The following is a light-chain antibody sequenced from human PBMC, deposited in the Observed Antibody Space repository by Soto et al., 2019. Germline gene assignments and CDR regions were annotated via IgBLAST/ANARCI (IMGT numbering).Light chain of an antibody. Sequence: EIVLTQSPCTLSLSPGERATLSCRASQSVSSSFLAWYQQTPGQAPRLLIYGASNRATGIPDRFSGSGSGTDFTLTISRLEPEDFAVYYCQQYVASPWAFGQGTKVAIE. CDR1: QSVSSSF. J-gene: IGKJ1*01. V-gene: IGKV3-20*01. CDR2: GAS. CDR3: QQYVASPWA.